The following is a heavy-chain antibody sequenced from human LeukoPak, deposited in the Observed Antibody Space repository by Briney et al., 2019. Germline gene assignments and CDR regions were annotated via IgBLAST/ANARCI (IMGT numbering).Heavy chain of an antibody. CDR3: ARWGPHCSDSTCDRYFYGMDV. Sequence: GSLRVSCVTSGFTFNHYWMSWVRPAPGKGLEWVANIDQDGREKYYMDSLKGRFTVSRDNAKNSLHLQMNSLRPEDTAIYYCARWGPHCSDSTCDRYFYGMDVWSQGTTVTVSS. J-gene: IGHJ6*02. V-gene: IGHV3-7*04. CDR2: IDQDGREK. CDR1: GFTFNHYW. D-gene: IGHD2-15*01.